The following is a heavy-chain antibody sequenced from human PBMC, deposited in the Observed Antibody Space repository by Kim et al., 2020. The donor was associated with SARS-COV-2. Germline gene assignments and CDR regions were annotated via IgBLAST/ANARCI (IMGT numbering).Heavy chain of an antibody. V-gene: IGHV4-59*01. J-gene: IGHJ6*02. CDR3: ARVGPVGNYYYGMDV. Sequence: TPYLKSRVTISVDTSKDQFSLKLSSVTAADTAVYYCARVGPVGNYYYGMDVWGQGTTVTVSS. D-gene: IGHD7-27*01.